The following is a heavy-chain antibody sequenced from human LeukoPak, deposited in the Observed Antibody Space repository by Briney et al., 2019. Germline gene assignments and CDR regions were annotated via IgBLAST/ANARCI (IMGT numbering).Heavy chain of an antibody. D-gene: IGHD3-22*01. J-gene: IGHJ4*02. Sequence: GGSLRLSCAASGFTFSSHWMNWVRQAPGKGLEWVANIKQDGSEKYCVDSVKGRFTISRDNAKNSLYLQMNSLRAEDTAVYYCARDTKDISGYYSFFWGQGTLVTVSS. V-gene: IGHV3-7*05. CDR1: GFTFSSHW. CDR2: IKQDGSEK. CDR3: ARDTKDISGYYSFF.